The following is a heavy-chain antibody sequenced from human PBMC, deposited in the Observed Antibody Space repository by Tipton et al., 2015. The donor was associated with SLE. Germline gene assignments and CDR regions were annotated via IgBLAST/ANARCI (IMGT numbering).Heavy chain of an antibody. V-gene: IGHV4-38-2*02. CDR3: ARDRAMDPYGATYWYFDL. Sequence: TLSLTCAVSGYSISSGYYWGWTWQPPGKGLEWIWTIYHSGSTYYNPSLKSRVTISVDTSKNQFSLMLSSLTAAVTDVYYSARDRAMDPYGATYWYFDLWGPGSLVSVSS. CDR2: IYHSGST. D-gene: IGHD5-18*01. CDR1: GYSISSGYY. J-gene: IGHJ2*01.